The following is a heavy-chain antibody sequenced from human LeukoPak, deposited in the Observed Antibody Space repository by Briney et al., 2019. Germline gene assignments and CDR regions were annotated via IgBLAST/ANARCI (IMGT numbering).Heavy chain of an antibody. CDR2: THHGGST. Sequence: SETLSLTCAVSGDSITSINWWNWVRQPPGKGLEWIGETHHGGSTNYNPSLKSRLTISVDKSENQFSLKLSSVTAADTAIYYCATFSTVVASPYDAFDIWGQGTMVTVSS. CDR1: GDSITSINW. V-gene: IGHV4-4*02. D-gene: IGHD2/OR15-2a*01. J-gene: IGHJ3*02. CDR3: ATFSTVVASPYDAFDI.